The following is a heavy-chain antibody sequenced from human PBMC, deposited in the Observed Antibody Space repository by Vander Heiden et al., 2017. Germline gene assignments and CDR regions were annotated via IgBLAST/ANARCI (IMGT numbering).Heavy chain of an antibody. CDR3: ARVRNGALNWFDP. Sequence: QVQLQESGPGLVKPSETLSLTCTVSGGPISSYYWSWIRQPPGKGLEWIGYIYYSGSTNYNPSLKSRVTISVDTSKNQFSLKLSSVTAADTAVYYCARVRNGALNWFDPWGQGTLVTVSS. V-gene: IGHV4-59*01. J-gene: IGHJ5*02. CDR1: GGPISSYY. CDR2: IYYSGST. D-gene: IGHD2-8*01.